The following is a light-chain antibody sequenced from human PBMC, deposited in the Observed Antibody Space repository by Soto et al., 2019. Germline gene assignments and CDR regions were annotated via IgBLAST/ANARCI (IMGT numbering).Light chain of an antibody. Sequence: DIVMTQSPLSLPVTPGEPASISCRSSQSLLHSNGYNYMNWYLQKPGQSPQLLIYLGSNRASGVPDRFSGSGSGTDFTLTINRVEAEDVGLYFCAQGLATPFTFGGGTKVDNK. CDR2: LGS. CDR3: AQGLATPFT. CDR1: QSLLHSNGYNY. V-gene: IGKV2-28*01. J-gene: IGKJ4*01.